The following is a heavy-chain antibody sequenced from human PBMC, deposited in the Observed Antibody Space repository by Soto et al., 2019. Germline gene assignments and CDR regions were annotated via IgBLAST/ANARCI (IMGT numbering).Heavy chain of an antibody. CDR2: IKSKTDGGTT. Sequence: GGSLRLSCAASGFTFSNAWMNWVRQAPGKGLEWVGRIKSKTDGGTTDYAAPVKGRFTISRDDSKNTLYLQMNSLKTEDTAVYYCTAEFGYYDILTGYLTYYYYGMDVWGQGTTVTVSS. CDR3: TAEFGYYDILTGYLTYYYYGMDV. V-gene: IGHV3-15*07. J-gene: IGHJ6*02. CDR1: GFTFSNAW. D-gene: IGHD3-9*01.